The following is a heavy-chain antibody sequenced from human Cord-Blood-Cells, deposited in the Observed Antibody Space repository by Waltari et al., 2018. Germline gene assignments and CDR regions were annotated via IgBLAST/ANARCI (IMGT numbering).Heavy chain of an antibody. Sequence: QVQLVQSGAEVKKPQASVKVSCKASGSPFTVSYVYWVPQAPGQGLEWMGWINPNSGSTNYAQKFQGRVTMTRNTSISTAYMELSRLRSDDTAVYYCARAYYDILTGFYWGQGTLVTVSS. V-gene: IGHV1-2*02. CDR3: ARAYYDILTGFY. CDR2: INPNSGST. CDR1: GSPFTVSY. J-gene: IGHJ4*02. D-gene: IGHD3-9*01.